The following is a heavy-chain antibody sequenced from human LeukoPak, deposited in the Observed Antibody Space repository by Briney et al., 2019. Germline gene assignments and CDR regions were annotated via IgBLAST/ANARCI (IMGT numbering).Heavy chain of an antibody. CDR2: IIPIFGTA. J-gene: IGHJ4*02. D-gene: IGHD6-13*01. Sequence: ASVKASCKASGGTFSSYAISWVRQAPGQGLEWMGGIIPIFGTANYAQKFQGRVTITADKSTSTAYMELSSLRSEDTAVYYCAGHRGGVSSSLDYWGQGTLVTVSS. CDR1: GGTFSSYA. V-gene: IGHV1-69*06. CDR3: AGHRGGVSSSLDY.